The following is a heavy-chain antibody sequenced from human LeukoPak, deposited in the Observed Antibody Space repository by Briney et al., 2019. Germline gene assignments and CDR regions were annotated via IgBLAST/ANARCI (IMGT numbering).Heavy chain of an antibody. Sequence: GASVSVSCTASGYTFTSYGISWVRQAPGQGLEWMGWISAYNGNTNYAQKLQGRVTMTTDTSTSTAYLELRSLRSDDTAVYYCARDLTGGGYDSSGGLLDYWGQGPLVTVSS. CDR2: ISAYNGNT. J-gene: IGHJ4*02. CDR1: GYTFTSYG. V-gene: IGHV1-18*01. D-gene: IGHD5-12*01. CDR3: ARDLTGGGYDSSGGLLDY.